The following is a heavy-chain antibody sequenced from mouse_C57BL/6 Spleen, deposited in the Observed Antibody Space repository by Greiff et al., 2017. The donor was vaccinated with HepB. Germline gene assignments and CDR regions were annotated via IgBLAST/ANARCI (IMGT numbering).Heavy chain of an antibody. J-gene: IGHJ2*01. CDR2: INPSTGGT. V-gene: IGHV1-43*01. D-gene: IGHD1-1*01. CDR3: ARDYYGSGYVY. CDR1: GYSFTGYY. Sequence: EVQLQQSGPELVKPGASVKISCKASGYSFTGYYMHWVKQSPEKSLEWIGEINPSTGGTSYNQKFKGKATLTVDKSSSTAYMQLKGLTSEDSAVYYCARDYYGSGYVYWGQGTTLTVSS.